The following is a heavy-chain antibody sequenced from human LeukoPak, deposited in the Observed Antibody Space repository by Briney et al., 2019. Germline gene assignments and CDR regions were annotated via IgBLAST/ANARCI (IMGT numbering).Heavy chain of an antibody. Sequence: PSETLSLTCTVSGGSISSGGYYWSWIRQHPGKGLEWIGYIYYSGSTYYNPSLKSRVTISVDTSKNQFSLKLSSVTAADTAVYYCAREPTVMGMDVWGLGTTVTVSS. CDR1: GGSISSGGYY. CDR3: AREPTVMGMDV. CDR2: IYYSGST. V-gene: IGHV4-31*03. J-gene: IGHJ6*02. D-gene: IGHD4-11*01.